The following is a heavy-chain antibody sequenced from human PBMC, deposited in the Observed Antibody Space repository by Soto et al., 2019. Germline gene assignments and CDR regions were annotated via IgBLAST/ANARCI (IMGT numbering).Heavy chain of an antibody. J-gene: IGHJ4*01. CDR1: GFTFSSYA. V-gene: IGHV3-23*01. CDR2: ISGSGGST. Sequence: GGSLRLSCAASGFTFSSYAMXWVRQAPGKGLEWVSAISGSGGSTYYADSVEGRFTISRDNTQSTLYLQMNSMRAEDTAVYYCALRYCTGGGCFPYFDYWXHGTLVNVSS. D-gene: IGHD2-8*02. CDR3: ALRYCTGGGCFPYFDY.